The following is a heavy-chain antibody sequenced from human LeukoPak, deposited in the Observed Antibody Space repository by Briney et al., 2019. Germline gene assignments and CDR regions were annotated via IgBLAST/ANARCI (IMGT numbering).Heavy chain of an antibody. Sequence: PGGSLRLSCAASGFTFSSYSMNWVRQAPGKGLEWVSSISSSSSYIYYADSVKGRFTISRDNAKNSLYLQMNSLRAEDTAVYYCARDLLSLGTIFGVVSSSVGYMDVWGKGTTVTVSS. CDR2: ISSSSSYI. D-gene: IGHD3-3*01. J-gene: IGHJ6*03. CDR1: GFTFSSYS. CDR3: ARDLLSLGTIFGVVSSSVGYMDV. V-gene: IGHV3-21*01.